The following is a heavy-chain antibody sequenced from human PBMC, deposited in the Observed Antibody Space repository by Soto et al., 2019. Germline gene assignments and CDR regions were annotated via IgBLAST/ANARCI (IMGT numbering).Heavy chain of an antibody. V-gene: IGHV3-21*04. D-gene: IGHD3-16*01. CDR1: GFSFSTYN. CDR3: TRDPRITDF. CDR2: INPGGDVI. Sequence: GGSLRLSCAASGFSFSTYNMNWVRQAPGKGLELLSYINPGGDVIKYVDSVKGRFTISRDNAKNSLYLHMNNLRAEDTAVYYCTRDPRITDFWGQGTLVTVSS. J-gene: IGHJ4*02.